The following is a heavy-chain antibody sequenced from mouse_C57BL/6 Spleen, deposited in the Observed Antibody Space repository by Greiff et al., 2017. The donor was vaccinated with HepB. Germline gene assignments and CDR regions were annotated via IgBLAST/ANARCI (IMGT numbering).Heavy chain of an antibody. D-gene: IGHD1-1*01. CDR1: GFNIKDDY. CDR3: TTEYYGSTLAWFAY. CDR2: IDPENGDT. Sequence: EVQLQQSGAELVRPGASVKLSCTASGFNIKDDYMHWVKQRPEQGLEWIGWIDPENGDTEYASKFQGKATITADTSSNTAYLQLSSLTSEDTAVYYCTTEYYGSTLAWFAYWGQGTLVTVSA. J-gene: IGHJ3*01. V-gene: IGHV14-4*01.